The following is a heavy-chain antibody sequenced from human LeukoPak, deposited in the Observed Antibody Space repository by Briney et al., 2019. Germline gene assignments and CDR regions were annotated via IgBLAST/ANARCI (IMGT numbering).Heavy chain of an antibody. J-gene: IGHJ5*02. CDR3: ARDYDVLTAYPPTQLFDP. V-gene: IGHV4-59*12. D-gene: IGHD3-9*01. Sequence: SETLSLTCTVSGDSMSTFYWSWIRQAPGKGLEWIGFINQSGSANYNPSLRSRITMSVDTSKNQFSLKLNSVTAADTAVYYCARDYDVLTAYPPTQLFDPWGQGTLVTVSS. CDR2: INQSGSA. CDR1: GDSMSTFY.